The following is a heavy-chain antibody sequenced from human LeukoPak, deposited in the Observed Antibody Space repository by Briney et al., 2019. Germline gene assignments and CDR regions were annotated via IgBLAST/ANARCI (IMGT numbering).Heavy chain of an antibody. V-gene: IGHV3-7*01. CDR1: GFTFSSYW. D-gene: IGHD3-22*01. CDR2: IRQDGSEK. Sequence: GGSLRLSCAASGFTFSSYWMSWVRQAPGKGLQWVANIRQDGSEKYYVDSVKGRFTISRDNAKNSLSLQMNSLRAEDTAVYYCARVITGYYYDSSGYYGDYWGQGTLVTVSS. J-gene: IGHJ4*02. CDR3: ARVITGYYYDSSGYYGDY.